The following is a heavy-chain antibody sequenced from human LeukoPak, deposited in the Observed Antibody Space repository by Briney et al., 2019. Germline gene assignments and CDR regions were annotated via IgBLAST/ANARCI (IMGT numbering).Heavy chain of an antibody. V-gene: IGHV1-2*02. CDR3: ARGQRRSGRYYADDY. D-gene: IGHD1-26*01. CDR1: GYTFTGYY. Sequence: ASVKVSSKASGYTFTGYYMHWVRQAPGQGLEWMGWINPNSGGTNYAQKFQGRVTMTRDTSISTAYMELSRLRSDDTAVYYCARGQRRSGRYYADDYWGQGTLVTVSS. J-gene: IGHJ4*02. CDR2: INPNSGGT.